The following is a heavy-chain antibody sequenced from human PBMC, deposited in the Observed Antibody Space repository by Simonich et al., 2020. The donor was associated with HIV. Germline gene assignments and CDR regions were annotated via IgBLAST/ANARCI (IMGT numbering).Heavy chain of an antibody. CDR3: TTTFFSDSSGSY. CDR1: GFIFANFG. J-gene: IGHJ4*02. D-gene: IGHD3-22*01. CDR2: IWYDGSKT. Sequence: QVQLVESGGGVVQPGRSLRLSCATSGFIFANFGMHWVRQAPGKGLEWVEVIWYDGSKTYYADSVKGRFTISRDTSKNTLFLQMNSLKTEDTAIYYCTTTFFSDSSGSYWGQGTLVIVSS. V-gene: IGHV3-33*01.